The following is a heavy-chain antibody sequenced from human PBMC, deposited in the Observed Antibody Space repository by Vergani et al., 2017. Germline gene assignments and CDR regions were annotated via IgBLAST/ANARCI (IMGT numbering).Heavy chain of an antibody. CDR2: INHSGST. V-gene: IGHV4-34*01. CDR1: GGSFSGYY. CDR3: AKDSFPLAYSSSSPY. Sequence: QVQLQQWGAGLLKPSETLSLTCAVYGGSFSGYYWSWIRQPPGKGLEWIGEINHSGSTNYNPSLKSRVTISVDTSKNQFSLKLSSVTAADTAVYYCAKDSFPLAYSSSSPYWGQGTLVTVSS. D-gene: IGHD6-13*01. J-gene: IGHJ4*02.